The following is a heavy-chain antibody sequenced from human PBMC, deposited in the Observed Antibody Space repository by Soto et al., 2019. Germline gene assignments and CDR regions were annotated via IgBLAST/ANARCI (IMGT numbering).Heavy chain of an antibody. Sequence: ASVKVSCKASGYTFTSYGISWVRQAPGQGLEWMGWISAYNGNTNYAQKLQGRVTMTTDTSTSTAYMELRSLRSDDTAVYCCAREGAYSSGWSYYYYYYMDVWGKGTTVTVSS. CDR2: ISAYNGNT. CDR1: GYTFTSYG. V-gene: IGHV1-18*01. CDR3: AREGAYSSGWSYYYYYYMDV. J-gene: IGHJ6*03. D-gene: IGHD6-19*01.